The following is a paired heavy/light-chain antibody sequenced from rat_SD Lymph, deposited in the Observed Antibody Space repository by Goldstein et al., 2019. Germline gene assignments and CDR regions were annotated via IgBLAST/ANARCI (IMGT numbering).Heavy chain of an antibody. D-gene: IGHD1-11*01. V-gene: IGHV5-20*01. J-gene: IGHJ1*01. CDR2: ISYDGGST. Sequence: EVQLVESGGGLVQPGRSLKLSCAASGFTFSDYYMAWVRQAPTKGLEWVASISYDGGSTYYRDSVKGRFTISRDNAKSSLYLQMDSLRSEDTATYYCTTPYGGYSVWYFDFWGPGTMVTVSS. CDR3: TTPYGGYSVWYFDF. CDR1: GFTFSDYY.
Light chain of an antibody. CDR1: ESVSTG. V-gene: IGKV3S10*01. Sequence: DTVLTQSPALAVSPGERVTISCRASESVSTGMHWYQQKPGQQPKLLIYGASNLESGVPARFSGSGSGTDFTLTIDPVEADDTATYFCQQSWNDPFTFGSGTKLEIK. CDR3: QQSWNDPFT. J-gene: IGKJ4*01. CDR2: GAS.